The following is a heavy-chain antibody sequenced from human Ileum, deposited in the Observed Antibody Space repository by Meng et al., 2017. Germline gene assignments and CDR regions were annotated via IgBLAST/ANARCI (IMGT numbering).Heavy chain of an antibody. CDR3: ARDQKLQAYNS. Sequence: VQLVASAGVVVTPGRSLGRVSGTSGVTFWSYAMQWGRQAPVRGLEWVANMKQDGSEMYYVDSVKGRFTISRDNSKNSMYLKMNSLGADDTAVYFCARDQKLQAYNSWGQGTLVTVSS. CDR1: GVTFWSYA. D-gene: IGHD4-23*01. V-gene: IGHV3-7*01. J-gene: IGHJ4*02. CDR2: MKQDGSEM.